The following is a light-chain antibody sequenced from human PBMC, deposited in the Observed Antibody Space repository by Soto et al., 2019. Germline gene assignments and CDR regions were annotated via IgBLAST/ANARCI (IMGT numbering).Light chain of an antibody. CDR3: QSYDTSLCGAWV. CDR2: GTT. V-gene: IGLV1-40*01. J-gene: IGLJ3*02. Sequence: QSVLTQPPSVSGAPGQRITISCTGSPSNIGAGFDVHWYQQFPGTAPKLLIYGTTSRPSGVPDRFSGSQSGTSASLAITGLQAGEEDDYYCQSYDTSLCGAWVFGGGTKLTVL. CDR1: PSNIGAGFD.